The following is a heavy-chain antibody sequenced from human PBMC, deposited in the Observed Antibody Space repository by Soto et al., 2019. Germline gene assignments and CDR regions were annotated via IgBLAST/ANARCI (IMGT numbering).Heavy chain of an antibody. D-gene: IGHD5-18*01. CDR1: GGTFSTYA. CDR2: IIPMFGTA. CDR3: ASGIQLWLRRINNGYSG. Sequence: QVQLVQSGAEVKKPESSVKVSCKAPGGTFSTYAISWVRQAPGQGLEWMGGIIPMFGTANYAQRFQDRVTITADESTNTVYMELSRLRSEDPAVYFCASGIQLWLRRINNGYSGWGQGTLVTVSS. V-gene: IGHV1-69*12. J-gene: IGHJ4*02.